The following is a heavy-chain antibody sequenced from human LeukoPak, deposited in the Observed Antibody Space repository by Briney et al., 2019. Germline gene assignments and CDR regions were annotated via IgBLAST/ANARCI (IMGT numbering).Heavy chain of an antibody. J-gene: IGHJ5*02. V-gene: IGHV4-39*07. CDR2: IYYSGST. D-gene: IGHD2-21*02. Sequence: SETLSLTCTVSGGSISSSSYYWGWIRQPPGKGLEWIGSIYYSGSTYYNPSLKSRVTISVDTSKNQFSLKLSSVTAADTAVYYCARDQGDYWFDPWGQGTLVTVSS. CDR3: ARDQGDYWFDP. CDR1: GGSISSSSYY.